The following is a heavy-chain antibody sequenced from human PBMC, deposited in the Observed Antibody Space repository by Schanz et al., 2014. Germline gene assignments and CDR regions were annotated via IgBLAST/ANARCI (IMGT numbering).Heavy chain of an antibody. Sequence: VQLVESGGGVAQPGGSLRLSCAASGFSFSGYGMHWVRQAPGKGLVWISRINSDGSSASYADSVKGRFTISRDNAKNTLYLQMNSVRAEDSAVYYCARGYSNIWSPMAYWGQGTLVAVSS. CDR1: GFSFSGYG. D-gene: IGHD6-13*01. J-gene: IGHJ4*02. CDR2: INSDGSSA. V-gene: IGHV3-74*02. CDR3: ARGYSNIWSPMAY.